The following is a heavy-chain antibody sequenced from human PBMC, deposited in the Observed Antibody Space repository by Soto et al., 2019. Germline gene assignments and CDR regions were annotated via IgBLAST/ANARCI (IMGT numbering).Heavy chain of an antibody. CDR2: FNPNSGET. CDR3: VTMVYAPHFDY. V-gene: IGHV1-2*02. CDR1: GYTFTGYY. D-gene: IGHD2-8*01. J-gene: IGHJ4*02. Sequence: VASVKVSCKASGYTFTGYYMHWVRQAPGKGLEWMGGFNPNSGETNYAQKFQGRVTMTEDTSTDTAYMELSSLRSEDTAVYYCVTMVYAPHFDYWGQGTLVTVSS.